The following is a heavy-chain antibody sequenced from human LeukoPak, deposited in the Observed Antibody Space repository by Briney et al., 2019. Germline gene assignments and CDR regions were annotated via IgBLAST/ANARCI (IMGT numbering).Heavy chain of an antibody. CDR3: AKVRVVAPLARDAFDI. V-gene: IGHV3-23*01. J-gene: IGHJ3*02. CDR2: ISGSGGST. D-gene: IGHD3-22*01. Sequence: GGSLRLSCAASGFTFSSYAMSWVRQAPGKGLEWVSAISGSGGSTYYADSVKGRFTISRDNSKNTLYLQMNSLRAEDTAVYYCAKVRVVAPLARDAFDIWAKGQWSPSLQ. CDR1: GFTFSSYA.